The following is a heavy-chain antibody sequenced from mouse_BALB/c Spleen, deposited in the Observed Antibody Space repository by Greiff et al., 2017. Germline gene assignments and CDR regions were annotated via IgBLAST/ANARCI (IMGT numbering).Heavy chain of an antibody. CDR2: IYPYNGGT. CDR3: ARETMITTTWFAY. J-gene: IGHJ3*01. V-gene: IGHV1S29*02. D-gene: IGHD2-4*01. Sequence: VQLKESGPELVKPGASVKISCKASGYTFTDYNMHWVKQSHGKSLEWIGYIYPYNGGTGYNQKFKSKATLTVDNSSSTAYMELRSLTSEDSAVYYCARETMITTTWFAYWGQGTLVTVSA. CDR1: GYTFTDYN.